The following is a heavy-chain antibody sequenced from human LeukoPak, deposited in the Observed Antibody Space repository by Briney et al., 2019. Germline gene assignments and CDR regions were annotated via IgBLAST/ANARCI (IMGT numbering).Heavy chain of an antibody. CDR2: INPNSGGT. V-gene: IGHV1-2*02. J-gene: IGHJ3*02. CDR3: AVFPGIVGGTPLWNDAFDI. D-gene: IGHD1-26*01. Sequence: GSVKVSCKASGYTFTDYYMHWVRQAPGQGLEWMGWINPNSGGTNYTQKFQGRVTMTRDTSISTAYMELSRLRSDDTAVYYCAVFPGIVGGTPLWNDAFDIWGQGTMVTVSS. CDR1: GYTFTDYY.